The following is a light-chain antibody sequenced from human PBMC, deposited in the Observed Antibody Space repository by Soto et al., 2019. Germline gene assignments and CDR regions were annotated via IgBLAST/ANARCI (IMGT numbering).Light chain of an antibody. V-gene: IGKV1-9*01. Sequence: DIQLTQSPSFLSASVGDRVTITCRASQGISSYLARYQQKPGKAPNLLIHTASTLQSGVPSRFSGSGSGTEFTLTISSLQPEDFATYYCQQRNSYPITFGQGTRLEIK. CDR3: QQRNSYPIT. CDR1: QGISSY. J-gene: IGKJ5*01. CDR2: TAS.